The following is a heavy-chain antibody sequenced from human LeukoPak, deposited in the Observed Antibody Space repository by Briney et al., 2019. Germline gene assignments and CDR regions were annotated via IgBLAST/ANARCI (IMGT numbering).Heavy chain of an antibody. CDR1: GCTFISYA. J-gene: IGHJ6*02. Sequence: SVKVSFKASGCTFISYAISWVRQAPGQGLEWVGRILPIHGLANYVQKVQGGVTLTADKSRSTASIELSNQSAEDTAEHYCARDGPRGILTGYPPWYYYGMDVWGQGTTVTVSS. CDR3: ARDGPRGILTGYPPWYYYGMDV. V-gene: IGHV1-69*04. CDR2: ILPIHGLA. D-gene: IGHD3-9*01.